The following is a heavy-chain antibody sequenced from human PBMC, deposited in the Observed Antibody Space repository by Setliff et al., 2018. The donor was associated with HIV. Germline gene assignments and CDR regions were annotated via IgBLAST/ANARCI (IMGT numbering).Heavy chain of an antibody. D-gene: IGHD2-15*01. CDR3: SRLTRSSSNSYKGRFDP. J-gene: IGHJ5*02. V-gene: IGHV4-39*01. CDR1: GASINSNNYY. Sequence: SETLSLTCSISGASINSNNYYWVWIRQTPGKGLEWIGSIYYSGTAYCNPSLKSRLIISVDTSKNQFSLNLSSMSAADTAVYFCSRLTRSSSNSYKGRFDPWGQGTLVTVSS. CDR2: IYYSGTA.